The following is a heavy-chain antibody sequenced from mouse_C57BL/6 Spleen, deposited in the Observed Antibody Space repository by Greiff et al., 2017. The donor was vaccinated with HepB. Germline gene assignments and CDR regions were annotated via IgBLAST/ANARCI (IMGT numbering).Heavy chain of an antibody. CDR2: IYPGSGST. V-gene: IGHV1-55*01. CDR1: GYTFTSYW. CDR3: ARRGFYYEYGEGTFAY. D-gene: IGHD2-4*01. J-gene: IGHJ3*01. Sequence: QVQLQQPGAELVKPGASVKMSCKASGYTFTSYWITWVKQRPGQGLEWIGDIYPGSGSTNYNEKFKSKATLTVDTSSSTAYMQLSSLTSEDSAVYNCARRGFYYEYGEGTFAYWGQGTLVTVSA.